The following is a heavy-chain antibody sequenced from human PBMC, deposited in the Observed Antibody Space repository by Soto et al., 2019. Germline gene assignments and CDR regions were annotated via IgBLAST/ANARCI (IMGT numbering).Heavy chain of an antibody. Sequence: GASVKVSCKASGYTFTSYGISWVRQAPGQGLEWMGGISADNGNTNYAQKLQGRVTMTTDTSTSTAYMELRSLRSDDTAVYYCARATLHLYCGGDCYGTDWGQGTLVTVSS. CDR2: ISADNGNT. D-gene: IGHD2-21*02. V-gene: IGHV1-18*01. CDR1: GYTFTSYG. J-gene: IGHJ4*02. CDR3: ARATLHLYCGGDCYGTD.